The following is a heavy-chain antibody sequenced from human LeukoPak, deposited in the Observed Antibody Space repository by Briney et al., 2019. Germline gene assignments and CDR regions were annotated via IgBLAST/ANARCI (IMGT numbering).Heavy chain of an antibody. D-gene: IGHD2-21*02. V-gene: IGHV3-21*01. J-gene: IGHJ4*02. CDR1: GFTFSSYM. Sequence: PGGSLRLSCAASGFTFSSYMMNWVRQAPGKGLEWVSSISGVGTYKYYADSLKGRFTISRDNTKNSLYLQMDSLRAEDTAMYYCVRGIGGDYDFDYWGQGTLVTVSS. CDR2: ISGVGTYK. CDR3: VRGIGGDYDFDY.